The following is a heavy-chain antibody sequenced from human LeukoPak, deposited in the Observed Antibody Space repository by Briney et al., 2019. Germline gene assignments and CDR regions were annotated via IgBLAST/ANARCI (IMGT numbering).Heavy chain of an antibody. J-gene: IGHJ4*02. Sequence: GGSLRLSCAASGFTVSSNYMSWVRQAPGKGLEWVSVIYSGGSTYYADSVKGRFTISRDNSKNTLYLQMSSLRAEDTAVYYCARTTTVTPFDYWGQGTLVTVSS. D-gene: IGHD4-11*01. CDR1: GFTVSSNY. CDR2: IYSGGST. CDR3: ARTTTVTPFDY. V-gene: IGHV3-53*01.